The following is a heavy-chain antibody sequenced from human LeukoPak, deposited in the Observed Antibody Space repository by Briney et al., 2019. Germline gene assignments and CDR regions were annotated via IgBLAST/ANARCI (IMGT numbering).Heavy chain of an antibody. CDR1: GFTFNKYA. J-gene: IGHJ5*02. CDR3: AKVGRLATYYYGSGSYGWFDP. CDR2: ISGSGGST. V-gene: IGHV3-23*01. Sequence: HPGGSLRLSCAASGFTFNKYAMSWVRQAPGKGLEWVSAISGSGGSTYYADSVKGRFTISRDNSKNTLYLQMNSLRAEDTAVYYCAKVGRLATYYYGSGSYGWFDPWGQGTLVTVSS. D-gene: IGHD3-10*01.